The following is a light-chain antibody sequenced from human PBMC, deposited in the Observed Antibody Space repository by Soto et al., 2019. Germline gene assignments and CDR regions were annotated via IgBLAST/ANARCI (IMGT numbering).Light chain of an antibody. CDR1: QSVSSN. V-gene: IGKV3-15*01. J-gene: IGKJ1*01. CDR2: GAS. Sequence: EIVLTQSPGPLSLSPGERATLSCRDSQSVSSNLAWYQQKPGQAPRLLIYGASTRATGIPARFSGSGSGTEFTLTISSLQSEDFAVYYCQQYNNWPPRTFGQGTKVDIK. CDR3: QQYNNWPPRT.